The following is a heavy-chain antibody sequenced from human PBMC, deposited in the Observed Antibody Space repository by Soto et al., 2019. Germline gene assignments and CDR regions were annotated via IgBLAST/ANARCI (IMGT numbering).Heavy chain of an antibody. CDR2: IKQDGSEK. Sequence: EVQLVESGGGLVQPGGSLRLSCAASGFTFSSYWMSWVRQAPGKGLEWVANIKQDGSEKYYVDSVKGRFTISRDNAKNSLYLQMNSLRAEDSAVYYCARDGEERFFWSGYLVDVDYWGQGTLDTVSS. CDR1: GFTFSSYW. CDR3: ARDGEERFFWSGYLVDVDY. J-gene: IGHJ4*02. D-gene: IGHD3-3*01. V-gene: IGHV3-7*01.